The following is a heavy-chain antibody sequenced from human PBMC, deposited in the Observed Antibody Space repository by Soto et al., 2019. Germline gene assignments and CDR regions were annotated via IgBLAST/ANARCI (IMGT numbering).Heavy chain of an antibody. D-gene: IGHD5-18*01. CDR3: ARDPLWGTAMVLWYFDL. J-gene: IGHJ2*01. CDR2: MNPNSGNT. V-gene: IGHV1-8*01. Sequence: ASVKVSCKASGYTFTSYDINWVRLATGQGLEWMGWMNPNSGNTAYAQKFQGRVTMTRNTSISTAYMELSSLRSEDTAVYYCARDPLWGTAMVLWYFDLWGRGTLVTVSS. CDR1: GYTFTSYD.